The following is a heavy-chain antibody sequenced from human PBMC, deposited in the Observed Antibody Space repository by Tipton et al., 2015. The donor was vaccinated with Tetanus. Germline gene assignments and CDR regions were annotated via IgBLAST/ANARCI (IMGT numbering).Heavy chain of an antibody. D-gene: IGHD6-6*01. CDR3: ARDSEYSSSHNWFDP. V-gene: IGHV1-18*01. Sequence: QLVQSGAEVKKPGASEKVSCKASGYTFTSYGISWVRQAPGQGLEWMGWISAYNGNTSYAQKLQGRVTMTTDTSTSTAYMELRSLRSDDTAVYYCARDSEYSSSHNWFDPWGQGTLVTVSS. J-gene: IGHJ5*02. CDR1: GYTFTSYG. CDR2: ISAYNGNT.